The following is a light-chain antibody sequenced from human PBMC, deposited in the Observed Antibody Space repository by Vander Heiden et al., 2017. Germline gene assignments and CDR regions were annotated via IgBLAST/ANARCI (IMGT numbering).Light chain of an antibody. Sequence: EIVLTQSPATLSLSPGGGATLACTASQSVSSFLAWYQHKPGQAPRLLIYEASNRATGIPGRFSGTGSGTDFTLTISSLETEDSAVYYCQLRSGWLPGTFGPGTKVEIK. CDR3: QLRSGWLPGT. J-gene: IGKJ1*01. CDR2: EAS. CDR1: QSVSSF. V-gene: IGKV3-11*01.